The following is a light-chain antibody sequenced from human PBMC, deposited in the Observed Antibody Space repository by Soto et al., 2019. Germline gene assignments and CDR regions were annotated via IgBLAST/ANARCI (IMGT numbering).Light chain of an antibody. CDR2: DTF. Sequence: EIVLSQTPATLSLSPGERGTLSCTASQSVNSYLAWYQHRPGQAPRLLIYDTFNRATGVPARFSGSGSGTDFTLTISSLEPEDFAVYYCQHRTSRYTFGQGTNVETK. CDR3: QHRTSRYT. V-gene: IGKV3-11*01. J-gene: IGKJ2*01. CDR1: QSVNSY.